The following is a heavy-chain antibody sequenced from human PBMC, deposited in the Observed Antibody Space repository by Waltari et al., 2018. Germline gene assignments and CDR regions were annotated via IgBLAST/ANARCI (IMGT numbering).Heavy chain of an antibody. J-gene: IGHJ6*03. D-gene: IGHD4-17*01. CDR1: GFTFSSYW. V-gene: IGHV3-7*01. CDR3: ARVFVYGANSGKRPMDV. Sequence: EVQMVESGGGLVQPGGSLRLSCAASGFTFSSYWMTWVRQAPGKGLDGVANIKQDGSENYYVDSVKGRFTISRDDAKNSLYLQMNSLRNEDTAVYFCARVFVYGANSGKRPMDVWGKGTTVTVSS. CDR2: IKQDGSEN.